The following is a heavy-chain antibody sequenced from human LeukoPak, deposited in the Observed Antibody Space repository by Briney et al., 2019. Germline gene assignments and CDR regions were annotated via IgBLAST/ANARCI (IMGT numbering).Heavy chain of an antibody. CDR2: ISTSGST. J-gene: IGHJ3*02. D-gene: IGHD4-11*01. V-gene: IGHV4-4*07. CDR1: GGSISSYY. CDR3: ARAPVTVKDSFDI. Sequence: SETLSLTCTVSGGSISSYYWSWIRQPAGKGLEWIGRISTSGSTNYNASLKSRVTMSVDTSKNQFSLKLRSVTAADTAVYYCARAPVTVKDSFDIWGQGTMVTVSS.